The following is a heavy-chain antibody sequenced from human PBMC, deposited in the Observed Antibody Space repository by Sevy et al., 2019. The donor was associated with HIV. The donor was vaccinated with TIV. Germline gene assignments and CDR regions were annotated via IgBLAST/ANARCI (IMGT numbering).Heavy chain of an antibody. CDR3: ARDSSSWNAEYLQH. CDR1: GYTFTSYG. Sequence: ASVKVSCKASGYTFTSYGISWVRQAPGQGLEWMGWISAYNGNTNYAQKLQGRVTMTTDTSTSTAYMELRSLRSDDTAVYYCARDSSSWNAEYLQHWGQGTLVTVSS. D-gene: IGHD6-13*01. CDR2: ISAYNGNT. J-gene: IGHJ1*01. V-gene: IGHV1-18*01.